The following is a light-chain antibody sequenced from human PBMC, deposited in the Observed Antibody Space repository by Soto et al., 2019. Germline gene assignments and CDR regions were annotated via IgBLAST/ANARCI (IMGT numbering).Light chain of an antibody. CDR2: GVT. V-gene: IGLV2-14*01. CDR3: SSYKNAFFYV. J-gene: IGLJ1*01. Sequence: QSVLTQPASVSGCPGQSITSSSTGSRSEMGAWNYVACYQQHPGKAPKLIIHGVTNRPSGVSSLFSGSKCDYTAALTISGIQAEDEPDYYCSSYKNAFFYVFGPGTQVTVL. CDR1: RSEMGAWNY.